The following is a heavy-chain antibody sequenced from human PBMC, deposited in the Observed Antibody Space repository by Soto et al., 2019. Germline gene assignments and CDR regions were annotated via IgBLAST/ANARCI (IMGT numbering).Heavy chain of an antibody. J-gene: IGHJ4*02. V-gene: IGHV3-7*05. Sequence: GESLKISCAASGFTFITYWMSWVRQAPGKGLEWVANIKGDGSEKYYVDSVKGRFTISRDNAKNSLSLQMNSLRAEDTAVYYCARDGDGYNFPFDYWGQGALVTVSS. CDR3: ARDGDGYNFPFDY. CDR1: GFTFITYW. CDR2: IKGDGSEK. D-gene: IGHD5-12*01.